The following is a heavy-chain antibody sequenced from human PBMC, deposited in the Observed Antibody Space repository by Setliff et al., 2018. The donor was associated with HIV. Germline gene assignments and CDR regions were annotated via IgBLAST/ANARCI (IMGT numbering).Heavy chain of an antibody. D-gene: IGHD6-25*01. J-gene: IGHJ4*02. CDR2: IYYSGST. V-gene: IGHV4-61*01. CDR1: GGSVSSGSYY. Sequence: SETLSLTCTVSGGSVSSGSYYWSWIRQPPGKGLEWIGYIYYSGSTKHNPSLKSRVTISLDTSKNQFSLKLTSVTAADPAVYYCARYSPRGYTLTGPYWGQGTLVTVSS. CDR3: ARYSPRGYTLTGPY.